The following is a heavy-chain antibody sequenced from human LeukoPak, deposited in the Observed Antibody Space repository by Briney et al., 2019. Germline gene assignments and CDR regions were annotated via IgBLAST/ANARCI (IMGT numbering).Heavy chain of an antibody. CDR1: GGSISSYY. J-gene: IGHJ5*02. D-gene: IGHD4-11*01. CDR3: ARFYSNYVTNWFDP. CDR2: IYYSGST. Sequence: SETLSLTCTVSGGSISSYYWSWIRQPPGKGLEWIGYIYYSGSTNYNPSLKSRVTISVDTSKNQFSLKLSSVTAADTAVYYWARFYSNYVTNWFDPWGQGTLVTVSS. V-gene: IGHV4-59*08.